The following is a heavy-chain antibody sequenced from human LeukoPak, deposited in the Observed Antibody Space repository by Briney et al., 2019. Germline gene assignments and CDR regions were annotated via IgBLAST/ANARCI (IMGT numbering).Heavy chain of an antibody. CDR1: GFTFNRYS. Sequence: PGGSLRLSCAASGFTFNRYSMLWVRQAPGKGPEWLAVISYDGGITHYADSVKDRFTISRDNSKNTLFLQLNSLRGDDTAVYYCARDSTYFYHGGGSGPHYFDYWAREPWSPSPQ. V-gene: IGHV3-30*01. CDR2: ISYDGGIT. D-gene: IGHD3-10*01. CDR3: ARDSTYFYHGGGSGPHYFDY. J-gene: IGHJ4*02.